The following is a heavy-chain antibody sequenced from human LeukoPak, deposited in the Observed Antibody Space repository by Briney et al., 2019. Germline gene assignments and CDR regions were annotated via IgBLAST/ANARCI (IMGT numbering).Heavy chain of an antibody. CDR2: IYHSGST. V-gene: IGHV4-30-2*01. J-gene: IGHJ3*02. CDR1: GGSISSGGYY. D-gene: IGHD3-3*01. Sequence: SQTLSLTCTVSGGSISSGGYYWSWIRQPPGKGLEWIVYIYHSGSTYYNPSLKSRVTISVDRSKNQFSLKLSSVTAADTAVYYCARNHIDYDFWSGKGGRYAFDIWGQGTMVTVSS. CDR3: ARNHIDYDFWSGKGGRYAFDI.